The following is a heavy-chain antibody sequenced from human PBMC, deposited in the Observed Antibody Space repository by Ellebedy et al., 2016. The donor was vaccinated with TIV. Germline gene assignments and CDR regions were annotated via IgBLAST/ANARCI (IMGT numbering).Heavy chain of an antibody. J-gene: IGHJ5*02. CDR2: ISGYNGNT. D-gene: IGHD6-6*01. CDR3: ARDWGWYSSSPNWFDP. Sequence: ASVKVSXXASGYTFTNYGISWVRQAPGQGLEWMGWISGYNGNTNYAQKLQGRVTMTTDTSTSTAYMELRSLRSDGTAVYYCARDWGWYSSSPNWFDPWGQGTLVTVSS. CDR1: GYTFTNYG. V-gene: IGHV1-18*01.